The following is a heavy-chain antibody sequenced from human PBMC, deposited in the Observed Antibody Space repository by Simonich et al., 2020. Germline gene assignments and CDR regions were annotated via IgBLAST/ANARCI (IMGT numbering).Heavy chain of an antibody. Sequence: EVQLVESGGGLVQPGRSLRLSCAASGFTFDDYAMHWVRQAPGEGLEWGSGISWNRGSIGYADSVKGRFTISRDNAKNSLYLQMNSLRAEDMALYYCAKDIAAAGAEYFQHWGQGTLVTVSS. J-gene: IGHJ1*01. CDR3: AKDIAAAGAEYFQH. CDR1: GFTFDDYA. D-gene: IGHD6-13*01. V-gene: IGHV3-9*03. CDR2: ISWNRGSI.